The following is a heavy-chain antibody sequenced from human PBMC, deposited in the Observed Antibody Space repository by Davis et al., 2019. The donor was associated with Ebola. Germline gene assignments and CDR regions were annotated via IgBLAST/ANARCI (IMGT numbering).Heavy chain of an antibody. J-gene: IGHJ4*02. V-gene: IGHV4-39*01. CDR3: ARLLPLGELSLYYFDY. CDR2: IYYSGST. D-gene: IGHD3-16*02. CDR1: GGSISSSSYY. Sequence: MPSETLSLTCTVSGGSISSSSYYWGWIRQPPGKGLEWIGSIYYSGSTYYNPSLKSRVTISVDTSKNQFSLKLSSVTAADTAVYYCARLLPLGELSLYYFDYWGQGTLVTVSS.